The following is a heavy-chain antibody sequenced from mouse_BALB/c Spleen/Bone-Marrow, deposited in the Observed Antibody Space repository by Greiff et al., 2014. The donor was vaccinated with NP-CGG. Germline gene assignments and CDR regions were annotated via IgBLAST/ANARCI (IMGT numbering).Heavy chain of an antibody. J-gene: IGHJ3*01. V-gene: IGHV1S22*01. Sequence: KQSGSELVRPGASVKLSCKASGYTFTSYWMHWVKQRPGQGLEWIGNIYPGSGSTNYDEKFKSKATLTVDTSSSTAYMQLSSLTSVDSAVYYCTGAPGFADWGQGTLVTVPA. CDR1: GYTFTSYW. CDR3: TGAPGFAD. CDR2: IYPGSGST.